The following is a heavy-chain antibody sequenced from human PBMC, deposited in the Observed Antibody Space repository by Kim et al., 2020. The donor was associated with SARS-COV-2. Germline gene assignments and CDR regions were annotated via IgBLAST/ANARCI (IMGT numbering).Heavy chain of an antibody. CDR2: ISSSGSTI. CDR1: GFTFSSYE. J-gene: IGHJ4*02. D-gene: IGHD4-17*01. CDR3: ASSDYGDYGRY. V-gene: IGHV3-48*03. Sequence: GGSLRLSCAASGFTFSSYEMNWVRQAPGKGLEWVSYISSSGSTIYYADSVKGRFTISRDNAKNSLYLQMNSLRAEDTAVYYCASSDYGDYGRYWGQGTLVTVSS.